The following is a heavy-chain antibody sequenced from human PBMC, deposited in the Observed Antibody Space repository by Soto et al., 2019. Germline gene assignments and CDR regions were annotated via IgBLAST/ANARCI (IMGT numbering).Heavy chain of an antibody. V-gene: IGHV3-23*01. D-gene: IGHD1-1*01. Sequence: GSLRLSCAASGFTFSSYAMSWVRQAPGKGLEWVSAISGSGGSTYYADSVKGRFTISRDNSKNTLYLQMNSLRAEDTAVYYCAISTTGTTGEFDIWGQGTMVTVSS. J-gene: IGHJ3*02. CDR3: AISTTGTTGEFDI. CDR2: ISGSGGST. CDR1: GFTFSSYA.